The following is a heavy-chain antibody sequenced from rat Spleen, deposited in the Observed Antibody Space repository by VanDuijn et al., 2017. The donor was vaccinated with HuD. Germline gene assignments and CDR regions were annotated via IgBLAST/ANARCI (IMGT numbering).Heavy chain of an antibody. CDR1: GFTFSDYN. J-gene: IGHJ2*01. CDR3: TRATTYGYTFDY. CDR2: IIYDGSRT. Sequence: EVQLVESGGGLVQPGGSLKLSCAVSGFTFSDYNMAWVRQAPKKGLEWVATIIYDGSRTYYRDSVKGRFTISRDNAKGTLYLQMNSLTSEDTATYYCTRATTYGYTFDYWGQGVMVTVSS. D-gene: IGHD1-4*01. V-gene: IGHV5-7*01.